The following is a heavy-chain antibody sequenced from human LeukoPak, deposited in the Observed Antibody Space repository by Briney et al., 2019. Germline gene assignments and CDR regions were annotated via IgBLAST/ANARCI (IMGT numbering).Heavy chain of an antibody. CDR2: INPNSGGT. Sequence: ASVKVSCKASGGTFSSYAISWVRQAPGQGLEWMGWINPNSGGTNYAQKFQCRVTMTRDTSISTAYMELSRLRSDDTAVYYCARGDYYDSSGHGLNWFDPWGQGTLVTVSS. D-gene: IGHD3-22*01. V-gene: IGHV1-2*02. CDR1: GGTFSSYA. CDR3: ARGDYYDSSGHGLNWFDP. J-gene: IGHJ5*02.